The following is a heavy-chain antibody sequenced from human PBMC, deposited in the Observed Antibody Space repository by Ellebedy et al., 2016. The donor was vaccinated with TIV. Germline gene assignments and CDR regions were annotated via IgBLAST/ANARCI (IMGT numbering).Heavy chain of an antibody. CDR1: GYSFTTSW. V-gene: IGHV5-51*01. D-gene: IGHD3-16*01. Sequence: PGGSLRLSCKGSGYSFTTSWIGWVRQMPGKGLEWMGIIYPGDSDIRYSPSFQGQVSISADKSISTAYLQWRSLKASDTAMYYCARLGSFSFDYWGQGPLVTVSS. CDR2: IYPGDSDI. CDR3: ARLGSFSFDY. J-gene: IGHJ4*02.